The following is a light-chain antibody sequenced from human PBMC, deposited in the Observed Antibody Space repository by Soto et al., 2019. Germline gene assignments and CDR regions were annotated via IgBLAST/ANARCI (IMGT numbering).Light chain of an antibody. CDR1: QSINSY. Sequence: DIQLTQSLSSLSASLSDRVNIXWRASQSINSYLNWYQQEPGKAPKFLIYAASSLQSGVPSRFSGSGSGTDFTLTISSLQPEDFATYYCQQSYSTPQTFGQGTKVDIK. J-gene: IGKJ1*01. V-gene: IGKV1-39*01. CDR3: QQSYSTPQT. CDR2: AAS.